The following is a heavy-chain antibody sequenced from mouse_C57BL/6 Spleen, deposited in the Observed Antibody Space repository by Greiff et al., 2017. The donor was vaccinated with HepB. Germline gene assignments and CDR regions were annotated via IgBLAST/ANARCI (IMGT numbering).Heavy chain of an antibody. D-gene: IGHD2-2*01. V-gene: IGHV2-6-1*01. Sequence: VMLVESGPGLVAPSQSLSITCTVSGFSLTSYGVHWVRQPPGKGLEWLVVIWSDGSTTYNSALKSRLSISKDNSKSQDFLKMNSLRTADTAMYYCARHEVYYGYDEGWFAYWGQGTAVTVSA. CDR1: GFSLTSYG. CDR2: IWSDGST. J-gene: IGHJ3*01. CDR3: ARHEVYYGYDEGWFAY.